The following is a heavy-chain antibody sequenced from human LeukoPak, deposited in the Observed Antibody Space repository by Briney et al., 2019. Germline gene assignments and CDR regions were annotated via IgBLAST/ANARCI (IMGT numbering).Heavy chain of an antibody. J-gene: IGHJ3*02. CDR3: ARGSITMIVVAVDAFDI. CDR1: GFMFTKYG. Sequence: SVKVSCKASGFMFTKYGISWVRQAPGQGLEWMGGIIPIFGTANYAQKFQGRVTITTDESTSTAYMELSSLRSEDTAVYYCARGSITMIVVAVDAFDIWGQGTMVTVSS. CDR2: IIPIFGTA. D-gene: IGHD3-22*01. V-gene: IGHV1-69*05.